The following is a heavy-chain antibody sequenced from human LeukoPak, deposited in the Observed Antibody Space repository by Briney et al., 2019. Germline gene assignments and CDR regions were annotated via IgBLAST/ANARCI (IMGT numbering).Heavy chain of an antibody. Sequence: GGSLRLSCVGSGFAFSNYWMNWVRQAPGKGLEWVANIKGSDKGHVDSVKGRFSVSRDDARNSLYLQMDSLRAEDTAVYYCARDVDWNYDLWGQGTVVRVSS. J-gene: IGHJ4*02. CDR1: GFAFSNYW. CDR3: ARDVDWNYDL. D-gene: IGHD1-7*01. V-gene: IGHV3-7*01. CDR2: IKGSDK.